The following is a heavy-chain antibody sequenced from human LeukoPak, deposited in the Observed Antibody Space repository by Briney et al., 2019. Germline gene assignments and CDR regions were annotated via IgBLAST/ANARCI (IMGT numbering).Heavy chain of an antibody. J-gene: IGHJ4*02. V-gene: IGHV3-66*01. CDR1: GFTVSSNY. Sequence: GGSLRLSCAASGFTVSSNYMSWVRQAPGKGLEWVSVIYSGGSTYYADSVKGRFTISRDNSKSTLYLQMNTLRAEDTAVYYCAKDRSVAARTYYFEYWGQGTLVTVSS. CDR2: IYSGGST. D-gene: IGHD2-15*01. CDR3: AKDRSVAARTYYFEY.